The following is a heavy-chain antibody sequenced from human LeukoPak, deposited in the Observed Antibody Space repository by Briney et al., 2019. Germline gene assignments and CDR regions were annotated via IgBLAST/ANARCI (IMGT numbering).Heavy chain of an antibody. J-gene: IGHJ4*02. CDR2: IWYDGTYK. Sequence: GGSLRLSCAASGFTFSTYGMHWVRQAPGKGLEWVAVIWYDGTYKYYADSVKGRFTISRDNSKNTLYLLMNSLRAEDTAVYYCARVGGATAVTMYFEYWGQGTLVTVTS. CDR3: ARVGGATAVTMYFEY. D-gene: IGHD1-26*01. V-gene: IGHV3-33*01. CDR1: GFTFSTYG.